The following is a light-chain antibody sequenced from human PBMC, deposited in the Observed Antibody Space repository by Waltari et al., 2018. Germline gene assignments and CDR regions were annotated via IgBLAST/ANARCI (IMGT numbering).Light chain of an antibody. Sequence: QSSLTQPPYASGAPGQSVTISCPGTSSTMGGYNWFPWDQQHPGKDPKLMIYDFTKRPAGVPDRFSGSKSGNTAYLTVSGLQAEDEADYYCNSYAGTNTMVFGGGTKLTVL. V-gene: IGLV2-8*01. J-gene: IGLJ2*01. CDR3: NSYAGTNTMV. CDR1: SSTMGGYNW. CDR2: DFT.